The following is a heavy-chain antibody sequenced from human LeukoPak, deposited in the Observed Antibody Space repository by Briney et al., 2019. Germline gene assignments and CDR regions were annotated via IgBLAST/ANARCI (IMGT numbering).Heavy chain of an antibody. J-gene: IGHJ3*02. CDR3: AKNRGSNFLHAFDI. D-gene: IGHD6-13*01. CDR2: IWYDGSNK. Sequence: GGSLRLSCAASGFTFSSYVMHWVRQAPGKGLEWVAVIWYDGSNKYYVDSVKGRFTISRDNSADTLYLQMNSLRAEDTVVYYCAKNRGSNFLHAFDIWGQGTMVTVSS. V-gene: IGHV3-33*06. CDR1: GFTFSSYV.